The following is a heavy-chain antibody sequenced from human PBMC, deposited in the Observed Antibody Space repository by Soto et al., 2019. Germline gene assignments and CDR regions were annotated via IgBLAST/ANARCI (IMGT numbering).Heavy chain of an antibody. CDR1: GFAFSNFW. CDR2: IQEDGSEK. J-gene: IGHJ4*02. Sequence: PGGSLRLSCAASGFAFSNFWMSWVRQAPGKGLQWVAIIQEDGSEKYYVDSVKGRFTISRDNAKNSLYLQMNSLRVEDTAVYYCAKVRRWEDYFDYWGQGT. D-gene: IGHD1-26*01. V-gene: IGHV3-7*02. CDR3: AKVRRWEDYFDY.